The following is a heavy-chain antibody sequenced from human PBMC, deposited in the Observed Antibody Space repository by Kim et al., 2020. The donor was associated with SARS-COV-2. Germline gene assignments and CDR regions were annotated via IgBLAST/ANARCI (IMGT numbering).Heavy chain of an antibody. D-gene: IGHD1-26*01. CDR2: ISESGGTT. J-gene: IGHJ4*02. CDR1: GFTFSSYA. Sequence: GGSLRLSCAASGFTFSSYAMGWVRQAPGKGLERVSAISESGGTTYYADSVKGRFTISRDNSKNTLYLQMNSLRAEDTAVYFCAKRGPGSLRDYYFDYWGQGTLVTVSS. CDR3: AKRGPGSLRDYYFDY. V-gene: IGHV3-23*01.